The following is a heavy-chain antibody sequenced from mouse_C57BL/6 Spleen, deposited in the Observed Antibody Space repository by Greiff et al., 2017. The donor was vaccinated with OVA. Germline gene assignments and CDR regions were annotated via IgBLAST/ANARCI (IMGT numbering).Heavy chain of an antibody. CDR1: GYAFSSYW. D-gene: IGHD2-3*01. CDR3: ARDGDCYIYAMDY. V-gene: IGHV1-80*01. J-gene: IGHJ4*01. CDR2: IYPGDGDT. Sequence: QVQLQQSGAELVKPGASVKISCKASGYAFSSYWMNWVKQRPGKGLEWIGQIYPGDGDTNYNGKFKGKATLTADKSSSTAYMQLSSLTSEDSAVYFCARDGDCYIYAMDYWGQGTSVTVSS.